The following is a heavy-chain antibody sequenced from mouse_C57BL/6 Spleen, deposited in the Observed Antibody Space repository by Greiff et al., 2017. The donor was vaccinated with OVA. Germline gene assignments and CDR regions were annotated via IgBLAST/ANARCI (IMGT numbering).Heavy chain of an antibody. J-gene: IGHJ4*01. Sequence: QVQLQQSGAELAKPGASVKLSCKASGYTFISYWMNWVKQRPGQGLEWIGYINPSSGYTKYNQKFKDKATLTADKSSTTAYMQLSSLAYEDSAVYYCARNYDGNYYAMDYWGQGTSVTVSS. V-gene: IGHV1-7*01. CDR2: INPSSGYT. CDR3: ARNYDGNYYAMDY. D-gene: IGHD1-2*01. CDR1: GYTFISYW.